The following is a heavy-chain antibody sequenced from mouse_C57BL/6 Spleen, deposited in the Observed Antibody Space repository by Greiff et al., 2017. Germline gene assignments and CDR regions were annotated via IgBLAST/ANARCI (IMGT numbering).Heavy chain of an antibody. CDR1: GYAFSSSW. Sequence: VQLVESGPELVKPGASVKISCKASGYAFSSSWMNWVKQRPGKGLEWIGRIYPGDGGTNYNGKFKGKATLTADKSSSTAYMELSSLTSEDSAVYFCARGYGNPYYAMDYWGQGTSVTVSS. CDR2: IYPGDGGT. CDR3: ARGYGNPYYAMDY. D-gene: IGHD2-1*01. V-gene: IGHV1-82*01. J-gene: IGHJ4*01.